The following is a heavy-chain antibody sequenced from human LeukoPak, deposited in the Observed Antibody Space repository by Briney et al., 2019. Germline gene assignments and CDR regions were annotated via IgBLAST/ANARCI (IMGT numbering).Heavy chain of an antibody. Sequence: GGSLRLSCAASGLTVNSNYMSWVRQAPGKGLEWVSVIYNDGRAFYADSVKGRFTISRHNSENTLYLQMNGLKTEDTAVYYCARVPLHPTISHFDCWGQGTLVTVSS. CDR3: ARVPLHPTISHFDC. CDR1: GLTVNSNY. CDR2: IYNDGRA. D-gene: IGHD1-14*01. V-gene: IGHV3-53*04. J-gene: IGHJ4*02.